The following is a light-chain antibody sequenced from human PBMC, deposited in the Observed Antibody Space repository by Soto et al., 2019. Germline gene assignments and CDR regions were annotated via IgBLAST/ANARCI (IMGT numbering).Light chain of an antibody. CDR2: KAS. Sequence: IQMTQSPSTLSASVGERVTFTCRASQSISTWLAWYQQKPGKAPKLLIYKASTLEVGVPSRFSGSGSVTEFTLTISTLQPSDFATYYCHQYNSYPWTFGQGTKV. V-gene: IGKV1-5*03. CDR1: QSISTW. CDR3: HQYNSYPWT. J-gene: IGKJ1*01.